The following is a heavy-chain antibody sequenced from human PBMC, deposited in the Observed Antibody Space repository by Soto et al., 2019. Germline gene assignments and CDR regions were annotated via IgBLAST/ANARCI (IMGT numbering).Heavy chain of an antibody. Sequence: QVQLVQSGAEVKKPGSSMKVSCEASGDTFSSYSFNWVRQAPGQGPEWMGRIIPILNITNYAQNFQGRGTITADKSTSTVYMELSSLRSDDSAIYYCARGGWMTRGGINYYFYYMDVWGKGTTVTVSS. CDR2: IIPILNIT. CDR3: ARGGWMTRGGINYYFYYMDV. D-gene: IGHD3-16*01. J-gene: IGHJ6*03. V-gene: IGHV1-69*02. CDR1: GDTFSSYS.